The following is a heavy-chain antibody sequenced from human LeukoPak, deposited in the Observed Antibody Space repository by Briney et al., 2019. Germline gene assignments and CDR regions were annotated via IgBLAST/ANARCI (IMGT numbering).Heavy chain of an antibody. CDR1: GYSISSGYY. V-gene: IGHV4-38-2*02. D-gene: IGHD4-23*01. CDR3: ARQDYGGNSVEY. CDR2: IHHSGST. J-gene: IGHJ4*02. Sequence: SETLSLTCTVSGYSISSGYYWGWIRQPPGKGLEWIGSIHHSGSTYYNPSLKSRVTISVDTSKNQFSLKLSSVTAADTAVYYCARQDYGGNSVEYWGQGTLVTVSS.